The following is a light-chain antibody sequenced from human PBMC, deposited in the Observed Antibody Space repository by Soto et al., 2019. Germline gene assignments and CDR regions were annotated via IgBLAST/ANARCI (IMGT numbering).Light chain of an antibody. CDR2: EVT. V-gene: IGLV2-14*01. CDR3: SSYTSSSTFAV. CDR1: SSDVGGYNY. Sequence: QSVLTQPASVSGSPGQSITISCTGTSSDVGGYNYVSWYQQHPDKSPTLIIYEVTNRPSGVSYRFSASKSGNTASLTISGLQAEDDADYFCSSYTSSSTFAVFGGGPKLTVL. J-gene: IGLJ3*02.